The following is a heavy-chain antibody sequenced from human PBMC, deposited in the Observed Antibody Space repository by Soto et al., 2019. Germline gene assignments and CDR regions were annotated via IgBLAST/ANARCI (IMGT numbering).Heavy chain of an antibody. CDR3: AKSLTIFGVVTFDY. D-gene: IGHD3-3*01. V-gene: IGHV3-23*01. CDR2: ISGSGGST. Sequence: GTLRLPCAASGCTFSSYAMSWVRQAAGKGLEWVSAISGSGGSTYYADSVKGRFTISRDNSKNTLYLQMNSLRAEDTDVYYCAKSLTIFGVVTFDYWGQGTPVTVYS. CDR1: GCTFSSYA. J-gene: IGHJ4*02.